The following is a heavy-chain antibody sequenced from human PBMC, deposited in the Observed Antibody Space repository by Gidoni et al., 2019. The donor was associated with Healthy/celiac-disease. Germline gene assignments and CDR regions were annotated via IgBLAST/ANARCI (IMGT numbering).Heavy chain of an antibody. J-gene: IGHJ4*02. V-gene: IGHV3-30-3*01. Sequence: QVQLVESGGGVVQPGRSLRLSCAASGFTVSSYAMHWVRQAPGKGLEWVAVISYDGSNKYYADSVKGRFTISRDNSKNTLYLQMNSLRAEDTAVYYCARDQYGSGTGGDYWGQGTLVTVSS. D-gene: IGHD3-10*01. CDR1: GFTVSSYA. CDR2: ISYDGSNK. CDR3: ARDQYGSGTGGDY.